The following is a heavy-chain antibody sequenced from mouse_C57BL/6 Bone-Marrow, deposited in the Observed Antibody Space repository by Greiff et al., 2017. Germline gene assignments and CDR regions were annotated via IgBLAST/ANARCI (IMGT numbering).Heavy chain of an antibody. CDR2: IYPGSGST. V-gene: IGHV1-55*01. CDR1: GYTFTSYW. D-gene: IGHD2-3*01. Sequence: QVQLQQPGAELVKPGASVKMSCKASGYTFTSYWITWVKQRPGQGLEWIGDIYPGSGSTNYNEKFKSKATLTVDTSSSTASMQLSSLTSEDSAVYYCARWLLRYYAMDYWGQGTSVTVSS. CDR3: ARWLLRYYAMDY. J-gene: IGHJ4*01.